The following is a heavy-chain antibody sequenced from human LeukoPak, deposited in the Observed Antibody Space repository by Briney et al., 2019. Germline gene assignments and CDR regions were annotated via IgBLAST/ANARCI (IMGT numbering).Heavy chain of an antibody. Sequence: GGSLRLSCAASGFTFSSYGMHWVRQAPGKGLEWVAVIWCDGSNKYYADSVKGRFTISRDNSKNTLYLQMNSLRAEDTAVYYCARETEQAVAGREFDYWGQGTLVTVSS. D-gene: IGHD6-19*01. J-gene: IGHJ4*02. CDR1: GFTFSSYG. V-gene: IGHV3-33*01. CDR3: ARETEQAVAGREFDY. CDR2: IWCDGSNK.